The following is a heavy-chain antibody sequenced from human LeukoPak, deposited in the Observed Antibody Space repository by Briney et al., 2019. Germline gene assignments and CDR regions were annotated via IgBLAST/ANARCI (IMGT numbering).Heavy chain of an antibody. V-gene: IGHV3-21*01. J-gene: IGHJ5*02. CDR1: GFTFSSYS. Sequence: GGSLRLSCAASGFTFSSYSMNWVRQAPGKGLEWVSSISSSSSYIYYADSVKGRFTISRDNAKNSLYLQMNSLRAEDTAGYYCARDSPVQLGHNWFDPWGQGTLVTVSS. CDR3: ARDSPVQLGHNWFDP. CDR2: ISSSSSYI. D-gene: IGHD2-2*01.